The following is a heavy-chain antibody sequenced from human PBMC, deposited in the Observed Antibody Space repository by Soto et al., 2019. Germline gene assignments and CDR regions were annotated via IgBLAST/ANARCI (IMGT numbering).Heavy chain of an antibody. CDR1: GYSFSNSW. Sequence: GESLKISCKGSGYSFSNSWIAWVRQMPGKGLEWMGIIYPGDSDSRYSPSFQGQVSISADTSINTAYLQWSSLKASDTAMYYCARHDAYIRSDFWGQGTLVTVSS. V-gene: IGHV5-51*01. D-gene: IGHD2-2*01. CDR2: IYPGDSDS. J-gene: IGHJ4*02. CDR3: ARHDAYIRSDF.